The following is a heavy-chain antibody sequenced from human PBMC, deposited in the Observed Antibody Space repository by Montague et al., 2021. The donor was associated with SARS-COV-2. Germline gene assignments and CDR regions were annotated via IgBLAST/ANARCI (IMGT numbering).Heavy chain of an antibody. CDR2: INHRGTS. D-gene: IGHD3-22*01. J-gene: IGHJ4*02. CDR1: GGSFSDYY. CDR3: ARGRQHFNMIVVVMTGGEYYFDY. Sequence: SETLSLTCAVYGGSFSDYYWSWIRQPPRKGLEWIGEINHRGTSKYNTSLKSRVSISLDTSKNQFSLYLSSVTAADTAVYYCARGRQHFNMIVVVMTGGEYYFDYWGQGTLVTVSS. V-gene: IGHV4-34*01.